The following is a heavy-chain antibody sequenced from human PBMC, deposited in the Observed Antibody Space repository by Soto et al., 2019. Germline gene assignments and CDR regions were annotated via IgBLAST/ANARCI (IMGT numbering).Heavy chain of an antibody. J-gene: IGHJ4*02. CDR1: GYTFTSYG. D-gene: IGHD1-1*01. Sequence: QVHLVQSGAEVKKPGASVKVSCKGSGYTFTSYGITWVRQAPGQGLEWMGWISAHNGNTDYAQKLQGRGTVTRDTSTSTAYMELRRLRSDVTAVYYCARGRYGDYWGQGALVTVSS. CDR3: ARGRYGDY. V-gene: IGHV1-18*01. CDR2: ISAHNGNT.